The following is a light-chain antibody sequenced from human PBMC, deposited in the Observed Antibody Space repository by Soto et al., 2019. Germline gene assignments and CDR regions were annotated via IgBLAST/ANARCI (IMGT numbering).Light chain of an antibody. CDR1: QSVSTY. Sequence: EVLLTQSPATLSLSPGERATLSCRASQSVSTYLAWYQQKPVQAPRLLIYDASNRATGIPARFSGSGSGTDFTLTISSLEPEDFAVYYCQQRRNWLTFGGGTKVDIK. V-gene: IGKV3-11*01. J-gene: IGKJ4*01. CDR2: DAS. CDR3: QQRRNWLT.